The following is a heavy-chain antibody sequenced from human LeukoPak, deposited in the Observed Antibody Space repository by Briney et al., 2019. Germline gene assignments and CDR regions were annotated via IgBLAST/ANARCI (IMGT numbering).Heavy chain of an antibody. J-gene: IGHJ4*02. V-gene: IGHV3-30*03. CDR1: GFTFSSYG. Sequence: GGSLRLSCAASGFTFSSYGMHWVRQAPGKGLEWVAVISYDGSNKYYADSVEGRFTISRDNSKNTLYLQMNSLRAEDTAVYYCARVMGRYCSSTSCYVDYWGQGTLVTVSS. CDR2: ISYDGSNK. CDR3: ARVMGRYCSSTSCYVDY. D-gene: IGHD2-2*01.